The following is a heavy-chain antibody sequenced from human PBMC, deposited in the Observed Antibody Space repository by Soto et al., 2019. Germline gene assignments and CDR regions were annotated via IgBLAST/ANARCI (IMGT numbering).Heavy chain of an antibody. V-gene: IGHV4-59*01. D-gene: IGHD6-19*01. J-gene: IGHJ3*02. Sequence: SETLSLTCTVSGGSISRYYWSWIRQPPGKGLEWIGYIYYSGSTNYNPSLKSRVTISVDTSKNQFSLKLSSVTAADTAVYYCARDSPSSGWYDRGDAFDIWGQGTMVTLSS. CDR1: GGSISRYY. CDR2: IYYSGST. CDR3: ARDSPSSGWYDRGDAFDI.